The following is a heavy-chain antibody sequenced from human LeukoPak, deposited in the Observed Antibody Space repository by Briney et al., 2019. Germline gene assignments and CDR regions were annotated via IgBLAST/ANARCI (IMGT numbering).Heavy chain of an antibody. CDR2: ISGSGGST. D-gene: IGHD6-13*01. CDR3: AKDSTFSSSSDY. V-gene: IGHV3-23*01. J-gene: IGHJ4*02. CDR1: GFTFSSYA. Sequence: QSGGSLRLSCAASGFTFSSYAMSWVRQAPGKGLEWVSAISGSGGSTYYADSVKGRFTISRDNSKNTLYLQMNGLRAEDTAVYYCAKDSTFSSSSDYWGQGTLVTVSS.